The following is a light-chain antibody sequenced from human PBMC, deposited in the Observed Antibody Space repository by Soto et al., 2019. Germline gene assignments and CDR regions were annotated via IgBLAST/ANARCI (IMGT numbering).Light chain of an antibody. CDR2: LDSDGSH. Sequence: QLVLTQSPSASASLGASVKLTCTLSSGHSSYTITWHQQQPDKGPRYLMSLDSDGSHYKGDGIPDRFSGSSSGTERYLTISGLQSEDEADYYCQTWATGPDWVFGGGTKLTVL. V-gene: IGLV4-69*01. CDR1: SGHSSYT. CDR3: QTWATGPDWV. J-gene: IGLJ3*02.